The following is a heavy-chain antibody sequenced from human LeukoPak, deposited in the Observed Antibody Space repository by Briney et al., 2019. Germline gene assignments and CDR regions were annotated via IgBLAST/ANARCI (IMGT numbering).Heavy chain of an antibody. V-gene: IGHV3-53*01. CDR2: IYSGDST. J-gene: IGHJ3*02. D-gene: IGHD6-13*01. Sequence: GGSLSLSCAASGFTVSSNYMSWVRQAPGKGLEWVSVIYSGDSTYYADSVKGRFTISRDNSKNTLYLQMNSLRAEDTAVYYCARIILGYGSSWYPGAFDIWGQGTMVTVSS. CDR3: ARIILGYGSSWYPGAFDI. CDR1: GFTVSSNY.